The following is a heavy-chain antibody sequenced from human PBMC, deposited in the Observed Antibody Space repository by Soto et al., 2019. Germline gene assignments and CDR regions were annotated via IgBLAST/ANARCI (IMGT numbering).Heavy chain of an antibody. CDR2: IYHSGTT. CDR3: ATVIPATRYFAY. V-gene: IGHV4-30-2*01. CDR1: GGSIGNDDYS. D-gene: IGHD2-15*01. J-gene: IGHJ4*02. Sequence: SETLSLTCTVSGGSIGNDDYSWSWVRQPPGKGLEWIGYIYHSGTTYCNPSLTSRVTISVDGSNNQFSLKLTSMTAADTAVYYCATVIPATRYFAYWGQGILVTVYS.